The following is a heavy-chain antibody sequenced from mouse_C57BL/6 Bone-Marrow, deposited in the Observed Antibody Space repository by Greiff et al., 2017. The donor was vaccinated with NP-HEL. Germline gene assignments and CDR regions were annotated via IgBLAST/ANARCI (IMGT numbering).Heavy chain of an antibody. CDR1: GYTFPSYW. CDR2: IDPSDSYT. J-gene: IGHJ2*01. V-gene: IGHV1-69*01. Sequence: QVQLKQPGAELVMPGASVKLSCKASGYTFPSYWMHWVKQRPGQGLEWIGEIDPSDSYTNYNQKFKGKSTLTVDKSSSTAYMQLSSLTSEDSAVYYCARDYYGSPYYFDYWGQGTTLTVSS. D-gene: IGHD1-1*01. CDR3: ARDYYGSPYYFDY.